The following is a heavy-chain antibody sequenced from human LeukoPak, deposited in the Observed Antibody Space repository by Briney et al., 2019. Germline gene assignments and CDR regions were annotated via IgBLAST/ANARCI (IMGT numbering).Heavy chain of an antibody. D-gene: IGHD6-13*01. V-gene: IGHV3-43*02. CDR2: ISENGGRT. CDR1: GFTFGDYA. J-gene: IGHJ3*02. Sequence: GGSLRLSCAASGFTFGDYAIHWVRQAPEKGLEQVSLISENGGRTYYADSVKGRFTISRDNRKNSLYLQMDSLRTEDSALYYCAKDLTQLVLAFDIWGQGTMVTVSS. CDR3: AKDLTQLVLAFDI.